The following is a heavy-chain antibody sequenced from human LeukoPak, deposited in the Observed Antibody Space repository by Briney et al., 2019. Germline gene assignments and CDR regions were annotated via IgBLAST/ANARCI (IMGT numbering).Heavy chain of an antibody. CDR2: ISSSSSTI. J-gene: IGHJ6*02. V-gene: IGHV3-48*02. Sequence: GGSLRLSCAASGFTFSSYSMNWVRQAPGKGLEWVSYISSSSSTIYYADSVKGRFTISRDNAKNSLYLQMNGLRDEDTAVYYCARDESITADYYGMDVWGQGTTVTVSS. D-gene: IGHD1-20*01. CDR3: ARDESITADYYGMDV. CDR1: GFTFSSYS.